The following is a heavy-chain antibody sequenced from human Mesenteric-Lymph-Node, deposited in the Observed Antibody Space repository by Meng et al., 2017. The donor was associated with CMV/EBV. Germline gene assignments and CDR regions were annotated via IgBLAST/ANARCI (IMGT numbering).Heavy chain of an antibody. CDR2: ITTSNSLI. CDR3: ARAAGPFDY. V-gene: IGHV3-21*01. Sequence: HSCAASGHPSARYGMSWVRKTSGKGLEYVSSITTSNSLIYFENSVKDRFTISRDNAENSPSVQMSSLGGDDTAVYYCARAAGPFDYWGQGTLVTVFS. J-gene: IGHJ4*02. CDR1: GHPSARYG. D-gene: IGHD2-15*01.